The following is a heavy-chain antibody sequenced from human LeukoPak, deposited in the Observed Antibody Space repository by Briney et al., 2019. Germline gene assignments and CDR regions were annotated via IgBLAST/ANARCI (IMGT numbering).Heavy chain of an antibody. V-gene: IGHV3-48*02. CDR2: INPSSNTI. CDR3: ARAEDPTILSSFDY. D-gene: IGHD5-24*01. Sequence: GGSLTLSCAASGFTFRTYSMNWLRQAPGKGLEWVSYINPSSNTIYSADSVKGRFTMSREKAKNSLYLKVNSLRDEDTAVYYCARAEDPTILSSFDYWGQGTLVTVSS. J-gene: IGHJ4*02. CDR1: GFTFRTYS.